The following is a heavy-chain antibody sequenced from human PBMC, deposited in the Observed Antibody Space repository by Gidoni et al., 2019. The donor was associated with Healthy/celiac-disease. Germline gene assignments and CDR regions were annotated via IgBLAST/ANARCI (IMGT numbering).Heavy chain of an antibody. D-gene: IGHD2-2*01. CDR3: AKRVVPAAPFDY. CDR1: GFPFSIYA. CDR2: ISGSCGST. J-gene: IGHJ4*02. V-gene: IGHV3-23*01. Sequence: EVQLLESGGGLVQPGGSLRLPCAASGFPFSIYAMSWVRQAPGTGLELVSAISGSCGSTYYADSVKGRFTISRDNSKNTLYLQMNSLRAEDTSVYYCAKRVVPAAPFDYWGQGTLVTVSS.